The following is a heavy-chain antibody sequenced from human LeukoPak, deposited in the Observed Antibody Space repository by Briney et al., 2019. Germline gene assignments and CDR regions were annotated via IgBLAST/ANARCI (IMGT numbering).Heavy chain of an antibody. D-gene: IGHD3-22*01. CDR1: GFTFSSNW. Sequence: GGSLRLSCAASGFTFSSNWMHWVRQAPGKGLVWVSRINSDGSSTTYADSVKGRFTISRDNAKNTLYLQMNSLRAEDTAVYYCARAPYYYDTSGFLIWGQGTMVTVSS. CDR3: ARAPYYYDTSGFLI. J-gene: IGHJ3*02. CDR2: INSDGSST. V-gene: IGHV3-74*01.